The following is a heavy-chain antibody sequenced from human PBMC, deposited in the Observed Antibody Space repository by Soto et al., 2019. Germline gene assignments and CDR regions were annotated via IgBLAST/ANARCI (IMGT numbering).Heavy chain of an antibody. CDR3: AISRLERDLYDSSGYYYVSAYGY. CDR1: GYSFTSYW. D-gene: IGHD3-22*01. J-gene: IGHJ4*02. V-gene: IGHV5-10-1*01. CDR2: IDPSDSYT. Sequence: GESLKISCKGSGYSFTSYWISWVRQMPGKGLEWMGRIDPSDSYTNYSPSFQGHVTISADKSISTAYLQWSSLKASDTAMYYCAISRLERDLYDSSGYYYVSAYGYWGQGTLVTVSS.